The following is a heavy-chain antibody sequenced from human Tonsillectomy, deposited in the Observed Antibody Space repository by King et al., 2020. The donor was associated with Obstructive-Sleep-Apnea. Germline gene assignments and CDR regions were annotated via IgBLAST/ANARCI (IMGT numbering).Heavy chain of an antibody. CDR3: AKDIGGSSWFYFDY. Sequence: VQLVESGGGLVQPGRSLRLSCAASGFTFADYAMHWVRQAPGKGLEWVSGISWNSDSIDYADFVKGRGTISRDKAKNSLYLQMNSLRAEDTALYYCAKDIGGSSWFYFDYWGQGTLVTVSS. CDR1: GFTFADYA. J-gene: IGHJ4*02. V-gene: IGHV3-9*01. D-gene: IGHD6-13*01. CDR2: ISWNSDSI.